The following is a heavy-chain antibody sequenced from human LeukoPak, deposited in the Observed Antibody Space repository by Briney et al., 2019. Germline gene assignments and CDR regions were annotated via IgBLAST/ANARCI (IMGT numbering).Heavy chain of an antibody. CDR1: GFTFSSYE. Sequence: PGGSLRLSCAASGFTFSSYEMNWVRQAPGKGLEWVSAISGSGGSTYYADSVKGRFTISRDNSKNTLYLQMNSLRAEDTAVYYCAKGNKVKYYYYMDVWGKGTTVTVSS. D-gene: IGHD1/OR15-1a*01. CDR2: ISGSGGST. J-gene: IGHJ6*03. V-gene: IGHV3-23*01. CDR3: AKGNKVKYYYYMDV.